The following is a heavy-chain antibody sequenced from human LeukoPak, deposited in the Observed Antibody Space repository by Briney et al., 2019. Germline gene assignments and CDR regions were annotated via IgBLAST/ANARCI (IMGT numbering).Heavy chain of an antibody. V-gene: IGHV4-38-2*01. CDR2: IYHSGST. CDR3: ARHNPLTYYDFWSGPINWFDP. J-gene: IGHJ5*02. Sequence: SETLSLTCAVSGYSISSGYYWGWIRQPPGKGLEWIGSIYHSGSTYYNPSLKSRVTISVDTSKNQFSLELSSVTAADTAVYYCARHNPLTYYDFWSGPINWFDPWGQGTLVTVSS. D-gene: IGHD3-3*01. CDR1: GYSISSGYY.